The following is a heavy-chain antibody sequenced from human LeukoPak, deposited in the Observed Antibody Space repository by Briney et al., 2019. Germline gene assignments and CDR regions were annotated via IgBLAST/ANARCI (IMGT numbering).Heavy chain of an antibody. CDR3: ARRYCGGDCYLDAFDI. CDR2: ISAYNGNT. CDR1: GYTFTSYG. D-gene: IGHD2-21*02. J-gene: IGHJ3*02. Sequence: ASVKVSCKASGYTFTSYGINWVRQAPGRGLEWMGWISAYNGNTNYAQKLQGRVTMTTDTSTSTAYMELRSLRSDDTAVYYCARRYCGGDCYLDAFDIWGQGTMVTVSS. V-gene: IGHV1-18*01.